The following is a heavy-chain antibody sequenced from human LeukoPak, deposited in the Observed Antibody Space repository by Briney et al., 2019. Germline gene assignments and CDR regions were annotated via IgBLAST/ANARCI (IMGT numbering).Heavy chain of an antibody. CDR1: GGSVSSGSYY. V-gene: IGHV4-61*01. CDR3: ARGDCSSTSCYVWYFDL. CDR2: IYYSGST. D-gene: IGHD2-2*01. J-gene: IGHJ2*01. Sequence: SETLSLTCTVSGGSVSSGSYYWSWIRQPPGKGLERLGYIYYSGSTNYNPSLKSRVTISVDTSKNQFSLKLSSVTAADTAVYYCARGDCSSTSCYVWYFDLWGRGTLVTVSS.